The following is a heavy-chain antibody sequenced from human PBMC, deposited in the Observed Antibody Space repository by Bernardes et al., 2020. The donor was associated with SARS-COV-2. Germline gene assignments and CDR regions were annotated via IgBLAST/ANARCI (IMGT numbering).Heavy chain of an antibody. Sequence: ETLSLTGSVSGAAVRSHLYHWTWIRQTPATGLEWIGYVYYTGRTDYNPSLESRVTISVDNSKNQFSLKLTSVTAADTAVYYCTRDDGGRGLPDFWGQGIPVTVSS. CDR2: VYYTGRT. V-gene: IGHV4-61*01. CDR3: TRDDGGRGLPDF. J-gene: IGHJ4*02. D-gene: IGHD3-10*01. CDR1: GAAVRSHLYH.